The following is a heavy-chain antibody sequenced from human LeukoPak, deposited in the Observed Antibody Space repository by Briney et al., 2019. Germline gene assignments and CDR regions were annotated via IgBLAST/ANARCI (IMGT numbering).Heavy chain of an antibody. V-gene: IGHV4-38-2*02. D-gene: IGHD5-18*01. CDR1: GYSISTGYY. CDR2: FYHGGST. Sequence: SETLSLTCTVSGYSISTGYYWDWIRQPPGKGLEWIGTFYHGGSTYYNPSLKSRVTISLDTSKNQFSLKVSSVTAADTAVYYCARAQLWLQSHFDVWGQGTMVTVSS. CDR3: ARAQLWLQSHFDV. J-gene: IGHJ3*01.